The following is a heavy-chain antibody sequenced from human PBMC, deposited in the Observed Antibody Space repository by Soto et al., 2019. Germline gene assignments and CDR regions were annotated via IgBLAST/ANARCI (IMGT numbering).Heavy chain of an antibody. V-gene: IGHV3-74*01. Sequence: EVQLVESGGGLVQPGGSLRLSCEVSGFTFSSYWMHWVRPAPGKGLVWVSRINPGGSTTRYADSVRGRFTISRDNAYNTLYLETNSLRPEDTAVYDCARVATVFYHFDQWGQGTLVTVSS. CDR2: INPGGSTT. CDR3: ARVATVFYHFDQ. CDR1: GFTFSSYW. D-gene: IGHD4-17*01. J-gene: IGHJ4*02.